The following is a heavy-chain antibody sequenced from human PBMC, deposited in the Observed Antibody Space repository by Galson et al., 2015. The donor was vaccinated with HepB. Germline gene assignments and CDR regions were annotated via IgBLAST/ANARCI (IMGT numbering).Heavy chain of an antibody. Sequence: SLRLSCAASGFTFSSYSMNWVRQAPGKGLEWVSSISSSSSYIYYADSVKGRFTISRDNAKNSLYLQMNSLRAEDTAVYYCAREDTRLHSAQTDYYYYGMDVWGQGTTVTVSS. V-gene: IGHV3-21*01. CDR1: GFTFSSYS. CDR2: ISSSSSYI. J-gene: IGHJ6*02. D-gene: IGHD4-11*01. CDR3: AREDTRLHSAQTDYYYYGMDV.